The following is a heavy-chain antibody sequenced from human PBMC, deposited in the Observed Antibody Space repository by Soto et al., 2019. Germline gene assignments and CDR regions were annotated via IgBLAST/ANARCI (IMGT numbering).Heavy chain of an antibody. D-gene: IGHD3-10*01. V-gene: IGHV1-69*13. Sequence: SVKMSCKESGGTLSIYSSMWVRQAQGQGLEWMGGIIPIFGTANYAQKFQGRVTITADESTSTAYMELNSLRAEDTAVYYCAHIGVWFGELSPDYWGQGTLVTVSS. CDR2: IIPIFGTA. CDR3: AHIGVWFGELSPDY. J-gene: IGHJ4*02. CDR1: GGTLSIYS.